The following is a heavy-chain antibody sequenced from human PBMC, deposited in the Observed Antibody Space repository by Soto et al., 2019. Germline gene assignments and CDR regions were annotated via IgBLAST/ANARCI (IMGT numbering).Heavy chain of an antibody. CDR2: INPVGTIT. CDR3: ARDPKTSGGQHWAFNYFDS. V-gene: IGHV3-74*01. CDR1: EFSFNFYW. D-gene: IGHD7-27*01. J-gene: IGHJ4*02. Sequence: PGGSLRLSCAASEFSFNFYWMHWVRQTPGKGLVWVSRINPVGTITNYADSVEGRFIISRDNAATTLYLQMNSLRPEDAAVYYCARDPKTSGGQHWAFNYFDSWGQGTLVTVSS.